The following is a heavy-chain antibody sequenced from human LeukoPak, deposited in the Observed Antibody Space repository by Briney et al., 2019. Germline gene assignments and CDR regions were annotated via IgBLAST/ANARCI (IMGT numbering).Heavy chain of an antibody. CDR3: ARKGGTAMVDNWFDP. Sequence: SETLSLTCAVSGGSISSSNWWSWVRQPPGKGLEWIGEIYHSGSTNYNPSLKSRVTISVDKSKNQFSLKLSSVTAADTAVYYCARKGGTAMVDNWFDPWGQGTLVTVSS. J-gene: IGHJ5*02. D-gene: IGHD5-18*01. CDR1: GGSISSSNW. V-gene: IGHV4-4*02. CDR2: IYHSGST.